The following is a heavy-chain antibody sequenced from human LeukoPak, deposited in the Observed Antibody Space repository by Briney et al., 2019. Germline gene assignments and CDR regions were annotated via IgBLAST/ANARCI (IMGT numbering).Heavy chain of an antibody. CDR2: IIPIFGTA. D-gene: IGHD5-12*01. CDR1: GYTFTSYD. V-gene: IGHV1-69*13. Sequence: SVKVSCKASGYTFTSYDISWVRQAPGQGLEWMGGIIPIFGTANYAQKFQGRVTITADESTSTAYMELSSLRSEDTAVYYCARDGGYPGSQHWGQGTLVTVSS. J-gene: IGHJ4*02. CDR3: ARDGGYPGSQH.